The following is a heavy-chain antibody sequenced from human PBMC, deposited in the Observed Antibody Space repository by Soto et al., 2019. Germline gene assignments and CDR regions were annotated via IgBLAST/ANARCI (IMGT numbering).Heavy chain of an antibody. J-gene: IGHJ4*01. D-gene: IGHD3-9*01. CDR3: PRHYGLVSAAMGY. Sequence: SETLSLTCTVSGGSISSSSYYWGWIRQPPGKGLEWIGSIYYSGSTYYNPSLKSRVTISVDTSKNQSSLKLSSVTAADTAVYYFPRHYGLVSAAMGYWGHGTLVTVSS. CDR1: GGSISSSSYY. V-gene: IGHV4-39*01. CDR2: IYYSGST.